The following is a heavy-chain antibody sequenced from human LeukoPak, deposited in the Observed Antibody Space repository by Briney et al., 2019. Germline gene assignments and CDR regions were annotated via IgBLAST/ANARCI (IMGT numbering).Heavy chain of an antibody. D-gene: IGHD3-22*01. CDR3: ARESYYDSSGYSHDAFDI. J-gene: IGHJ3*02. CDR1: GGSISSSSYY. Sequence: KPSETLSLTCTVSGGSISSSSYYWAWIRQPPGKGLEWIGSIYYSENTYYKSSLKSRVTIAVDTSKNQFSLKLNSVTAADTAVYYCARESYYDSSGYSHDAFDIWGQGTMVTVSS. V-gene: IGHV4-39*07. CDR2: IYYSENT.